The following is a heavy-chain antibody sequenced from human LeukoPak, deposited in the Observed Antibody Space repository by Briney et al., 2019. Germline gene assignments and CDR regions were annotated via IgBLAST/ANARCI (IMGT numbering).Heavy chain of an antibody. CDR3: ASTPNYYYYYMDV. CDR2: IIPILGIA. CDR1: GGTFSSYT. Sequence: SVKVSCKASGGTFSSYTISWVRQAPGQGLEWTGRIIPILGIANYAQKFQGRVTITADKSTSTAYMELSSLRSEDTAVYYCASTPNYYYYYMDVWGKGTTVTVSS. V-gene: IGHV1-69*02. J-gene: IGHJ6*03.